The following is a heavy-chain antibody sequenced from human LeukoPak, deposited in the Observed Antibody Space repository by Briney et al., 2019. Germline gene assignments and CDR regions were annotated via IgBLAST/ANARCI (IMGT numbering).Heavy chain of an antibody. Sequence: QAGGSLRLSCAASGFTFSSYWMHWVRQAPGKGLVWVSRINSDGSSTSYADSVKGRFTISRDNAKNTLYLQMNSLRAEDTAVYYCARRGEHYDSSGYLTYYFDYWGQGTLVTVSS. CDR3: ARRGEHYDSSGYLTYYFDY. CDR2: INSDGSST. CDR1: GFTFSSYW. V-gene: IGHV3-74*01. D-gene: IGHD3-22*01. J-gene: IGHJ4*02.